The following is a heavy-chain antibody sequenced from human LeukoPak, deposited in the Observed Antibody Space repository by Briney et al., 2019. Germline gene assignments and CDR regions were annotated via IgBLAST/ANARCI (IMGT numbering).Heavy chain of an antibody. V-gene: IGHV4-59*08. CDR2: IHYSGST. CDR3: ASLRERSYYARGFDY. D-gene: IGHD1-26*01. Sequence: SETLSLTCTVSGDSISNYYWSWIRQPPGKGLEWIGYIHYSGSTNYNPSLKSRVTISVDTSKNQFSLKLSSVTAADTAVYYCASLRERSYYARGFDYWGQGTLVTVSS. CDR1: GDSISNYY. J-gene: IGHJ4*02.